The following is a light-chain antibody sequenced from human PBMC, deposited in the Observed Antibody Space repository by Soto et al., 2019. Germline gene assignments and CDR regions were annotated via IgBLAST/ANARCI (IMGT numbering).Light chain of an antibody. Sequence: QSALTQPPSASGSPGQSVAISCTGTSSDVGGYNYVSWYQQHPGKAPKLMIYEVNKRPSGVPDRFSGSKSGNTASLTVSGLQAEDEADYYCSSYAGRSNVFGTWTK. CDR2: EVN. V-gene: IGLV2-8*01. CDR3: SSYAGRSNV. CDR1: SSDVGGYNY. J-gene: IGLJ1*01.